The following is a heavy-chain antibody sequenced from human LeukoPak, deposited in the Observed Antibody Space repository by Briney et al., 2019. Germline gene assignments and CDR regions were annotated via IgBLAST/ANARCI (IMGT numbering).Heavy chain of an antibody. CDR1: GFTFTSSA. Sequence: ASVKVSCKASGFTFTSSAMQWVRQARGQRLEWIGWIVVGSGNTNYAQKFQERVTITRDMSTSTAYMEPSSLRSEDTAVYYCAATLAYGFWSGYLALGRYWGQGTLVTVSS. J-gene: IGHJ4*02. CDR2: IVVGSGNT. V-gene: IGHV1-58*02. D-gene: IGHD3-3*01. CDR3: AATLAYGFWSGYLALGRY.